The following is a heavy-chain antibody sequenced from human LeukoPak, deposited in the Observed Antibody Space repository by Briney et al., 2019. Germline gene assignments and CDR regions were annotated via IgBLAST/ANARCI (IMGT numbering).Heavy chain of an antibody. CDR3: ARVGDYSPRGWFDP. CDR1: GYTFTSYY. V-gene: IGHV1-46*01. CDR2: INPSGGST. J-gene: IGHJ5*02. Sequence: ASVKVSCTASGYTFTSYYIHWVRQAPGQGLERMGIINPSGGSTTYAQKFQGRVTMTRDMSTRTLYMELSSLRSEDTAFYYCARVGDYSPRGWFDPWGQGTLVTVSS. D-gene: IGHD4-11*01.